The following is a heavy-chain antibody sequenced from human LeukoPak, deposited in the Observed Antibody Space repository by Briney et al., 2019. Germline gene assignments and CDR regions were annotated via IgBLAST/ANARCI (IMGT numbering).Heavy chain of an antibody. CDR2: INHSGST. CDR1: GGSFSGYY. V-gene: IGHV4-34*01. D-gene: IGHD2-8*02. J-gene: IGHJ1*01. CDR3: ARGWWWFQH. Sequence: PSETLSLTCAVYGGSFSGYYWSWIRQPPGKGLEWIGEINHSGSTNYNPSLKSRVTISVDTSKNQFSLKLSSVTAADTAVYYCARGWWWFQHWGQGTLVTVSS.